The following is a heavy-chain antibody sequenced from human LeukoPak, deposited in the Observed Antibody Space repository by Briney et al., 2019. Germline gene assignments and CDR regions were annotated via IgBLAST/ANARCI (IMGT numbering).Heavy chain of an antibody. CDR2: ISGSGGST. CDR1: GFTFSSYS. D-gene: IGHD3-22*01. Sequence: GGSLRLSCAASGFTFSSYSMNWVRQAPGKGLEWVSAISGSGGSTYYADSVKGRFTISRDNSKNTLYLQMNSLRAEDTAVYYCATVRQYYYDSSGLTFDYWGQGTLVTVSS. J-gene: IGHJ4*02. V-gene: IGHV3-23*01. CDR3: ATVRQYYYDSSGLTFDY.